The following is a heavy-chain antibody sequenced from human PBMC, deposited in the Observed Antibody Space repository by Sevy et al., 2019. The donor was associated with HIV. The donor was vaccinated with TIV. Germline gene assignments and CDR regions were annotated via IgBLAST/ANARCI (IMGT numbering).Heavy chain of an antibody. CDR2: ISYDGSST. V-gene: IGHV3-30*18. Sequence: GGSLRLSCEASGFIFSRYGMQWVRQAPGKGLEWVALISYDGSSTYYADSVTGRFTISRDNSKNTLFLQLNSLRPEDTAMYYCAKPDKRYSYGPFDYWGQGTLVTVSS. CDR1: GFIFSRYG. D-gene: IGHD5-18*01. CDR3: AKPDKRYSYGPFDY. J-gene: IGHJ4*02.